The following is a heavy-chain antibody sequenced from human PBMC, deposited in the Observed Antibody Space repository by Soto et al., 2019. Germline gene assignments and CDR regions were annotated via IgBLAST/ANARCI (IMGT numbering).Heavy chain of an antibody. CDR1: GFSLSTSGVG. V-gene: IGHV2-5*02. CDR2: IYWDDDK. Sequence: SGPTLVKPTQTLTLTCTFSGFSLSTSGVGVGWIRQPPGKALEWLALIYWDDDKRYSPSLKSRLTITKDTSKNQVVLTMTNMDPVDTATYYCAHRRGYGDLCYFDYWGQGTLVTVSS. CDR3: AHRRGYGDLCYFDY. J-gene: IGHJ4*02. D-gene: IGHD4-17*01.